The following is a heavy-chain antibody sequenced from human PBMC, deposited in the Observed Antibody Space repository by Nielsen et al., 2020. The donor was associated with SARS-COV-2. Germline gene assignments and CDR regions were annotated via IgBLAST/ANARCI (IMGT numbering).Heavy chain of an antibody. J-gene: IGHJ3*02. CDR2: IYDSGST. CDR3: VAGGSYLDAFDI. Sequence: SETLSLTCTVSGGSISSGGYYWSWIRQHPGKGLKWIGYIYDSGSTYYNPSLKSRVTISVDTSKNQFSLKLSSVTAADTAVYYCVAGGSYLDAFDIWGQGTMVTVSS. CDR1: GGSISSGGYY. D-gene: IGHD1-26*01. V-gene: IGHV4-31*03.